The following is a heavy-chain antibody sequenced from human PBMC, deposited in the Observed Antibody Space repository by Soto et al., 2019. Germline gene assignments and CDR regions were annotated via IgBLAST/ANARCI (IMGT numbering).Heavy chain of an antibody. CDR1: GGSISSSNW. CDR2: IYHSGST. J-gene: IGHJ4*02. V-gene: IGHV4-4*02. Sequence: QVQLQESGPGLVKPSGTLSLTCAVSGGSISSSNWWSWVRQPPGKGLERIGEIYHSGSTNYNPSLQSRGTISGDKCKNQFSLKLRSVTAADTAVYYCSRDLGGSHDYWGQGTLVTVSS. D-gene: IGHD1-26*01. CDR3: SRDLGGSHDY.